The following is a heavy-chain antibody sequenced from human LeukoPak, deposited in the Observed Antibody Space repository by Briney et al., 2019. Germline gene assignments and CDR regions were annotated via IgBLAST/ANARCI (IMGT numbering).Heavy chain of an antibody. CDR3: ARDREYYDYVWGSYRYYIDY. D-gene: IGHD3-16*02. Sequence: SETLSLTCAVYGGSFSGYYWSWIRQPPGKGLEWIGEINHSGSTNYNPSLKSRVTMSVDTSKNQFSLKLSSVTAADTAVYYCARDREYYDYVWGSYRYYIDYWGQGTLVTVSS. CDR2: INHSGST. V-gene: IGHV4-34*01. J-gene: IGHJ4*02. CDR1: GGSFSGYY.